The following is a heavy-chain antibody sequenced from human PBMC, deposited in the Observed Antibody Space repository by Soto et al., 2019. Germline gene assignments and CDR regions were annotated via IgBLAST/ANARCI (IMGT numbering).Heavy chain of an antibody. CDR1: GYNFPGYW. Sequence: ESLKLSCKGSGYNFPGYWIAWVRQMPGKGLELMGIIYPSDSDTRYRPSFQGQVTISADKSISSAYLKWSSLRASDTAMYYCARGGVSTRTFDYWGQGTQVTVSS. CDR3: ARGGVSTRTFDY. V-gene: IGHV5-51*01. J-gene: IGHJ4*02. D-gene: IGHD3-3*01. CDR2: IYPSDSDT.